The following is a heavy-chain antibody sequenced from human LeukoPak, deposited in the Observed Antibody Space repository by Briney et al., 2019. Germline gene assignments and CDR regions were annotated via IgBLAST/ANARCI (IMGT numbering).Heavy chain of an antibody. J-gene: IGHJ4*02. Sequence: PGGSLRLSCAASGFTFTSYSMNWVRQAPGRGLDWVSSISGSGGSAFYADSVKGRFTISRDNSKNTLYLQMNSLRAEDTAVYYCAKGRTTVTPIDYWGQGTLVTVSS. CDR2: ISGSGGSA. CDR3: AKGRTTVTPIDY. D-gene: IGHD4-17*01. V-gene: IGHV3-23*01. CDR1: GFTFTSYS.